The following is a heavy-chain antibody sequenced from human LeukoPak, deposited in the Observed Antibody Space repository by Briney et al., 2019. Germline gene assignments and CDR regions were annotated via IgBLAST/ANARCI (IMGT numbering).Heavy chain of an antibody. CDR2: ISYDGSNK. D-gene: IGHD3-22*01. Sequence: GGSLRLSCAASGFTFGSYAMHWVRQAPGKGLEWVAVISYDGSNKYYADSVRGRFTISRDNSKNTLYLQMNSLRAEDTAVYYCARSRWMDYDSSGYYFDYWGQGTLVTVSS. V-gene: IGHV3-30-3*01. CDR1: GFTFGSYA. J-gene: IGHJ4*02. CDR3: ARSRWMDYDSSGYYFDY.